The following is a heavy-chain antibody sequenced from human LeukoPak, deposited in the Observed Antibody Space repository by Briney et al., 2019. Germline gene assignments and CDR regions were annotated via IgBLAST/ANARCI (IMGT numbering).Heavy chain of an antibody. V-gene: IGHV3-53*01. CDR2: IYSVGST. J-gene: IGHJ4*02. Sequence: GGSLRLSCAASLFTLSINYMSSVRQAPRGGVERGSDIYSVGSTYYADSVKGRFTTSRDNSKNTQYLLMKSMRPEQTTVYWCTGTGVGESFDYWGQGTLVIVSS. CDR1: LFTLSINY. CDR3: TGTGVGESFDY. D-gene: IGHD1-26*01.